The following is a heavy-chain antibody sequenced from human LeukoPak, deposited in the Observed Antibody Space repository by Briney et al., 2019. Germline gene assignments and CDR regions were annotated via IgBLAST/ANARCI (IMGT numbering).Heavy chain of an antibody. CDR2: MYYGGRT. CDR3: ARHLDYSSSLVWFDP. J-gene: IGHJ5*02. V-gene: IGHV4-39*01. D-gene: IGHD6-6*01. CDR1: GGSISSSAYH. Sequence: SSETLSLTCTVSGGSISSSAYHWGWIRQPPGKGLEWIGTMYYGGRTYFNPSLRSRVTISADTSKNQFSLKLSSVTAADTAVYYCARHLDYSSSLVWFDPWGQGTFVTVSS.